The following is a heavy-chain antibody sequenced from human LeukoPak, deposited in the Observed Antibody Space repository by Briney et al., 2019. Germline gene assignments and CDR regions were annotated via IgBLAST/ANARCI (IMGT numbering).Heavy chain of an antibody. CDR2: IKQDGGEK. CDR1: GFTFSSYW. V-gene: IGHV3-7*01. J-gene: IGHJ4*02. D-gene: IGHD1-26*01. Sequence: PGGSLGNSCAASGFTFSSYWMGWVRQAPGKGLEWVANIKQDGGEKYYVDPVKGRFTISRDNAKNSLDLQMNSLRAEDTALYYCARIRWAGGTWAFDHWGQGTLDPVSS. CDR3: ARIRWAGGTWAFDH.